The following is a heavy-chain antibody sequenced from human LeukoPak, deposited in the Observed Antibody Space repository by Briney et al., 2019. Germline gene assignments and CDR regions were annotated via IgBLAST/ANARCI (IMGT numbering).Heavy chain of an antibody. D-gene: IGHD6-13*01. Sequence: GGSLRLSCAASGFTFSSYAMHWVRQAPGKGLEWVAVISYDGSNKYYADSVKGRFTISRDNSKNTLYLQMNSLRADDTAVYYCARDRSIAAAGYYYYYMDVWGKGTTVTVSS. V-gene: IGHV3-30*04. CDR1: GFTFSSYA. CDR2: ISYDGSNK. CDR3: ARDRSIAAAGYYYYYMDV. J-gene: IGHJ6*03.